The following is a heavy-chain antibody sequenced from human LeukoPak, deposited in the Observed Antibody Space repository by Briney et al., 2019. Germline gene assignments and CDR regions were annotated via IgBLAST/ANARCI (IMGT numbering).Heavy chain of an antibody. D-gene: IGHD6-19*01. CDR1: GYSISNAYY. V-gene: IGHV4-38-2*01. Sequence: KPSEPLSLTCAVSGYSISNAYYWGWIRQPPGKGLEWIGNIYHSGNTYYSPSLESRVTISLDTSNNHFSLTLTSVTAADTAVYYCARRSALAGPFDSWGQGTRVTVSS. CDR3: ARRSALAGPFDS. CDR2: IYHSGNT. J-gene: IGHJ4*02.